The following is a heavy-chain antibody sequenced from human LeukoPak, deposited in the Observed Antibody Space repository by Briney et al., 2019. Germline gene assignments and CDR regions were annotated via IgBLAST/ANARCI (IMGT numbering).Heavy chain of an antibody. CDR3: ARGLEYSSSSGLGGGY. CDR1: GYTFTGYY. CDR2: INPNSSGT. J-gene: IGHJ4*02. D-gene: IGHD6-6*01. Sequence: GASVKVSCKASGYTFTGYYMHWVRQAPGQGLEWMGWINPNSSGTNYAQKFQGRVTMTRDTSISTAYMELSRLRSDDTAVYYCARGLEYSSSSGLGGGYWGQGTLVTVSS. V-gene: IGHV1-2*02.